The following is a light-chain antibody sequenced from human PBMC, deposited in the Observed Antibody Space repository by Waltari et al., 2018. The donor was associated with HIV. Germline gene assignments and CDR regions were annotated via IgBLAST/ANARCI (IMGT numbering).Light chain of an antibody. CDR3: QQYGSSPRT. Sequence: EVVLTQSPGPLSLSPGERATLSCRASQSVSSNFVAWYQQKPGQAPRLLIYGASSRATRIPDRFSGSGSGTDFTLTISRLEPEDFAVYYCQQYGSSPRTFGQGTQVEIK. J-gene: IGKJ1*01. CDR1: QSVSSNF. V-gene: IGKV3-20*01. CDR2: GAS.